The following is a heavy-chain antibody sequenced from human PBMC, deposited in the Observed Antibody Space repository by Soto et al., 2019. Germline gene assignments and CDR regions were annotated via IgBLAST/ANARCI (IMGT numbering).Heavy chain of an antibody. V-gene: IGHV3-23*01. CDR1: GFTFSSYA. Sequence: EVQLLESGGGLVQPGGSLRLSCAASGFTFSSYAMSWVRQAPGKGLEWVSAISGSGGSTYYADSVKGRFTISRDNSKNTLYLQMNSLRAEDTAVYYCAKDKPRGQQLPYYSDYWGQGTLVTVSS. J-gene: IGHJ4*02. CDR3: AKDKPRGQQLPYYSDY. CDR2: ISGSGGST. D-gene: IGHD6-13*01.